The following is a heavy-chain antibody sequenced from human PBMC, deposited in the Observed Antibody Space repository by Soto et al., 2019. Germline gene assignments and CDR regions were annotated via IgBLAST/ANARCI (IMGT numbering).Heavy chain of an antibody. CDR2: VYYSGST. CDR3: GRLEGLATISYYFDY. V-gene: IGHV4-39*01. J-gene: IGHJ4*02. CDR1: GGSVSSSSYY. D-gene: IGHD3-9*01. Sequence: PSETLFLTCTVSGGSVSSSSYYWGWVRQPPGKGLEWIGSVYYSGSTYYNPSLESRVTISVDKSKNQFSLKLMSLSAADTAVYYCGRLEGLATISYYFDYWGQGALVTVSS.